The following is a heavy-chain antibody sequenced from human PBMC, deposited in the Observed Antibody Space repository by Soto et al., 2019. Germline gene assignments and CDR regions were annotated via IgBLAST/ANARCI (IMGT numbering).Heavy chain of an antibody. CDR1: GFTFSSYA. D-gene: IGHD5-18*01. CDR2: ISYDGSNK. J-gene: IGHJ4*02. CDR3: ARAVIYIYGTFDY. Sequence: GGSLRLSCAASGFTFSSYAMHWVRQAPGKGLEWVAVISYDGSNKYYADSVKGRFTISRDNSKNTLYLQMNSLRAEDTAVYYCARAVIYIYGTFDYWGQGTLVTVSS. V-gene: IGHV3-30-3*01.